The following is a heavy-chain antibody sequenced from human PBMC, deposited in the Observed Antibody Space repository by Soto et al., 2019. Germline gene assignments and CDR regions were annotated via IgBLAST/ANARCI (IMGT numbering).Heavy chain of an antibody. D-gene: IGHD3-22*01. Sequence: QITLKESGPTLVKPTQTLTLTCTFSGFSLSTSGVGVGWIRQPPGKALECLALIYWDDDKRYSPSLKSRLTTTQDTSKTEVVITMTNMDHVETATYLCAHRLCDSSCYWHVGYFDYWGRGTLVTVSS. CDR3: AHRLCDSSCYWHVGYFDY. CDR2: IYWDDDK. CDR1: GFSLSTSGVG. J-gene: IGHJ4*02. V-gene: IGHV2-5*02.